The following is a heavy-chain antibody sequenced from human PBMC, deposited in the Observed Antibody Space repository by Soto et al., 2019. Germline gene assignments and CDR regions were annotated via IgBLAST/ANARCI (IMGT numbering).Heavy chain of an antibody. Sequence: QVQLVESGGGVVQPGRSLRLSCAASGFTFSSYGMHWVRQAPGKGLEWVAVISYDGGNKYYADSVKGRFTISRDNSKNTLYLQMNSLRAEDTAVYYCAKDRIVVAGSHYYYYGMDVWGQGTTVTVSS. CDR3: AKDRIVVAGSHYYYYGMDV. CDR2: ISYDGGNK. D-gene: IGHD2-2*01. CDR1: GFTFSSYG. V-gene: IGHV3-30*18. J-gene: IGHJ6*02.